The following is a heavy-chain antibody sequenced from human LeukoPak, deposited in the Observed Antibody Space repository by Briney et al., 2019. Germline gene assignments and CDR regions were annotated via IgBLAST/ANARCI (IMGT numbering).Heavy chain of an antibody. CDR1: GFTVSTNY. CDR2: IYTGGNT. V-gene: IGHV3-53*01. CDR3: ARGPITMVDY. D-gene: IGHD3-10*01. Sequence: PGGSLRLSCAASGFTVSTNYMSWVRQAPGKGLEWVSIIYTGGNTYYADSVKGRFTISRDSSKNTLYLQMNSLRAEDTAVYYCARGPITMVDYWGQGTLVTVSS. J-gene: IGHJ4*02.